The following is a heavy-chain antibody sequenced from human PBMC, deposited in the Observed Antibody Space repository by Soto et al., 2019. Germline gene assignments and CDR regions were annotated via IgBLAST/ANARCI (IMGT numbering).Heavy chain of an antibody. D-gene: IGHD3-10*01. V-gene: IGHV4-59*01. J-gene: IGHJ5*02. CDR1: GDSIGSYY. CDR3: ARASPPTMVRGVDWFDP. CDR2: IYYSGST. Sequence: PSETLSLTCSVSGDSIGSYYWSWIRQPPGKGLEWIGYIYYSGSTNYNPSLKSRVTISVDTSKNQFSLKLSSVTAADTAVYYCARASPPTMVRGVDWFDPWGQGTLVTVSS.